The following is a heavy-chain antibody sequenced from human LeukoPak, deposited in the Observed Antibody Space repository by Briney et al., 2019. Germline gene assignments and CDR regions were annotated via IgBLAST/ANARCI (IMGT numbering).Heavy chain of an antibody. V-gene: IGHV4-61*01. CDR3: ARGKLTCDY. Sequence: SETLSLTCTVSGGSVSSGSYYWSWVRQPPGKGLEWIGYIYYSGSTNYNPSLKSRVTISVDMSKNQFSLKLNSVTAADTAVYYCARGKLTCDYWGQGTLVTVSS. CDR1: GGSVSSGSYY. J-gene: IGHJ4*02. CDR2: IYYSGST. D-gene: IGHD4-23*01.